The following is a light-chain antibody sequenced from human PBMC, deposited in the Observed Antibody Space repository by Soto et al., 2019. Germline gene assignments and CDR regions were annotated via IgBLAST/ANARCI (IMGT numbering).Light chain of an antibody. CDR1: QDIRNF. V-gene: IGKV1-27*01. Sequence: DIPMTQSPTSLSASVGDRVTITCRASQDIRNFVAWYQQKPGKAPKLLIYAASTLQAEVPSRFSGSGSETDVTLTINSLQPEDVATFSCQKYSSVPVFGPGTKVEIK. CDR2: AAS. J-gene: IGKJ3*01. CDR3: QKYSSVPV.